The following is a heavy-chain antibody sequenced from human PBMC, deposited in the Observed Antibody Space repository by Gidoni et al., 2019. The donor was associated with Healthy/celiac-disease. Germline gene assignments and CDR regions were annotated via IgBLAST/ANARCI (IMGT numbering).Heavy chain of an antibody. CDR3: AGAFFNCGGDCYYYYYYGMDV. J-gene: IGHJ6*02. D-gene: IGHD2-21*02. CDR1: GGTFSSYA. V-gene: IGHV1-69*01. Sequence: QVQLVQSGAEVKKPGSAGKVACKASGGTFSSYASSWVRQAPGQGLEWMGGVIPIFGPATYAQTFQCRVTITADESTSTAYMELSSLRSEDTAVYYCAGAFFNCGGDCYYYYYYGMDVWGQGTTVTVSS. CDR2: VIPIFGPA.